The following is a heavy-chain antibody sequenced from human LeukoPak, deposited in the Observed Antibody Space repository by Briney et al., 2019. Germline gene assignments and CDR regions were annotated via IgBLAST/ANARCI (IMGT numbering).Heavy chain of an antibody. Sequence: GESLKISCKGSGYRFTGYWIGWVRQMPGKGLEWMGIFYPGDSDTRYSPSFQGQVTVSADKSISTAYLQWSSLKASDTAMYYCAGSTGYPYYFDYWGQGTLVTVSS. J-gene: IGHJ4*02. CDR1: GYRFTGYW. CDR3: AGSTGYPYYFDY. V-gene: IGHV5-51*01. D-gene: IGHD3-9*01. CDR2: FYPGDSDT.